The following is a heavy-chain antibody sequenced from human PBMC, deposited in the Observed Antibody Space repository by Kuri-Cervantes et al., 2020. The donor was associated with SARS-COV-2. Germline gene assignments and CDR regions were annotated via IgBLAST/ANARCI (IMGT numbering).Heavy chain of an antibody. CDR2: VYSSGST. CDR3: TRAGYDNSGYYYSFYF. V-gene: IGHV4-59*11. CDR1: GGSISSHY. D-gene: IGHD3-22*01. J-gene: IGHJ4*02. Sequence: GSLRLSCTVSGGSISSHYWSWIRQPPEKGLEWIGYVYSSGSTNYSPSLKSRVTMSVDTSKNQFSLKLTSVTAADTAVYYCTRAGYDNSGYYYSFYFWGQGTLVTDSS.